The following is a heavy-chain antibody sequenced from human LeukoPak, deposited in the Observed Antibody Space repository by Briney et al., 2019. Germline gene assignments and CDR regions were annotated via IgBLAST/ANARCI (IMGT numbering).Heavy chain of an antibody. CDR3: ARGRGYGDYRSGWFDP. CDR1: GGSINSYY. J-gene: IGHJ5*02. CDR2: INHRGST. Sequence: SETLSLTCTVSGGSINSYYWNWIRQPPGKGLEWIGEINHRGSTNYNPSLKSRVTISVDTSKNQFSLKLSSVTAADTAVYYCARGRGYGDYRSGWFDPWGQGTLVTVSS. D-gene: IGHD4-17*01. V-gene: IGHV4-34*01.